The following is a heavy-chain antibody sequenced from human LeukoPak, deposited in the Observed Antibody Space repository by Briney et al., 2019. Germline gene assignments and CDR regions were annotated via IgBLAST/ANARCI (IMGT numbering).Heavy chain of an antibody. Sequence: VWSLRLSCAASGFTFSSHAMSWVRQAPGKGLEWVSTISVSSGSTYYADSVKGLFTISRDNSKNTLYLQMNSLRAEDTAVYYCAKDLCGMWYLCIDNWGQGTLVTVSS. CDR1: GFTFSSHA. V-gene: IGHV3-23*01. D-gene: IGHD2-8*02. J-gene: IGHJ4*02. CDR2: ISVSSGST. CDR3: AKDLCGMWYLCIDN.